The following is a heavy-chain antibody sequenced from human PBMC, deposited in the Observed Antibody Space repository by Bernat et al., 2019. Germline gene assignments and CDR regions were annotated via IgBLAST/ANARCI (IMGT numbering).Heavy chain of an antibody. Sequence: QVQLVESGGGVVQPGRSLRLSCAASGFTFSSYAMHWVRQAPGKGLEWVAVISYDGSNKYYADSVKGRFTISRDNSKNTLYLQMNSLRAEDTAVYYCAREIEARSGYYFDYWGQGTLVTVSS. V-gene: IGHV3-30-3*01. CDR3: AREIEARSGYYFDY. J-gene: IGHJ4*02. CDR2: ISYDGSNK. D-gene: IGHD3-10*01. CDR1: GFTFSSYA.